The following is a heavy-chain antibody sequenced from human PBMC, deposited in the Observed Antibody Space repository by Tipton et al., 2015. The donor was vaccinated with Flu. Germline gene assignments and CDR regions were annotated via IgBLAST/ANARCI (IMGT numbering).Heavy chain of an antibody. CDR1: GYSISSGYY. V-gene: IGHV4-38-2*02. Sequence: TLSLTCIVSGYSISSGYYWGWIRQPPGKGLEWIGSIYHSGSTYYNPSLKSRVTISVDTSKNQFSLKQSSVTDADTAVYYCVRGIYISSSWYVGRGDPNKNDYWGQGTLVTVSS. J-gene: IGHJ4*02. D-gene: IGHD6-13*01. CDR3: VRGIYISSSWYVGRGDPNKNDY. CDR2: IYHSGST.